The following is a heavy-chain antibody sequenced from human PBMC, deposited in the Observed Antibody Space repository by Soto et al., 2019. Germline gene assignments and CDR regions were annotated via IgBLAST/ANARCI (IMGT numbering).Heavy chain of an antibody. J-gene: IGHJ4*02. CDR2: ISAYNGNT. CDR3: ARSGLPGGY. D-gene: IGHD3-10*01. Sequence: QVQLVQSGAEVKKPGASVKVSCKASGYTFTSYAISWVRQAPGQGLEWLGWISAYNGNTNYAQKLEGRVTMTTDTPTARAHREPRSLRSEDTAVYYCARSGLPGGYWGEGAVVTVPS. CDR1: GYTFTSYA. V-gene: IGHV1-18*01.